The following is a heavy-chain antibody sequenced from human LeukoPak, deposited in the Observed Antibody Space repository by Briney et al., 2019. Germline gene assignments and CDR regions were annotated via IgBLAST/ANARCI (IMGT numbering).Heavy chain of an antibody. J-gene: IGHJ4*02. V-gene: IGHV4-34*01. CDR2: INHSGST. D-gene: IGHD4-23*01. CDR1: GGSFSSYY. Sequence: SETLPLTCAVYGGSFSSYYWSWIRQPPGKGLEWIGEINHSGSTNYNPSLKSRVTISVDTSKNQFSLKLSSVTAADTAVYYCAAPYGGNSDAVDYWGQGTLVTVSS. CDR3: AAPYGGNSDAVDY.